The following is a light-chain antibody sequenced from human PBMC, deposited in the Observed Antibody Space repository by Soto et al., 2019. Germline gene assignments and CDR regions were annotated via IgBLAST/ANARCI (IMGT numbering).Light chain of an antibody. V-gene: IGKV1-9*01. CDR2: AAS. J-gene: IGKJ3*01. CDR1: QGVTSY. Sequence: IQLTQSPSSLSASVGDRVTITCRASQGVTSYLAWYQQKPGKAPKLLIYAASTLQSGVPSRFSGSGSVTDFHLTISSPQPEYFATYYCLQLNTTPFCFGPGTKVEIK. CDR3: LQLNTTPFC.